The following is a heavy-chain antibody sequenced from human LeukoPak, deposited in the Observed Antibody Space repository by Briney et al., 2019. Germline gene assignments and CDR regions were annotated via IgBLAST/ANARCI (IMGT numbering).Heavy chain of an antibody. V-gene: IGHV3-7*01. J-gene: IGHJ4*02. CDR1: GFTFSSYW. CDR2: IKQDGSEK. Sequence: VGSLRLSCAASGFTFSSYWMSWVRQAPGKGLEWVANIKQDGSEKYYMDSVKGRFTISRDNAKNSVYLQMNSLRVEDTAVYYCARDFRFHDDYWGQGTLVTVSS. CDR3: ARDFRFHDDY.